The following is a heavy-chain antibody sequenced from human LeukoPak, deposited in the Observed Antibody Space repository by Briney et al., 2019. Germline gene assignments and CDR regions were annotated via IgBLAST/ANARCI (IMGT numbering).Heavy chain of an antibody. CDR1: KFTFSDYY. J-gene: IGHJ4*02. CDR2: ISSSGSTI. CDR3: ARGGSYCGSTSCYFDY. Sequence: GGSLRLSCAASKFTFSDYYMSWTRQAPGKGLEWVSYISSSGSTIYGDSVKGRFTISRDNAKNSLYLQMNSLRAEDTAVYYCARGGSYCGSTSCYFDYWGQGTLVTVSS. V-gene: IGHV3-11*01. D-gene: IGHD2-2*01.